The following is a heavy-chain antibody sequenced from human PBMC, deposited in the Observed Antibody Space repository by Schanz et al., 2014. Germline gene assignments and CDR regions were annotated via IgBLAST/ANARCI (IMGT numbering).Heavy chain of an antibody. CDR2: IGYLGDT. CDR3: ARGKDWNLHD. D-gene: IGHD1-1*01. J-gene: IGHJ4*02. CDR1: GFTLSNSD. V-gene: IGHV3-13*01. Sequence: EVQLVESGGGLVQPGGSLRLSCAASGFTLSNSDMHWVRQGTGIGLEWVSIIGYLGDTDYPDSVKGRFTVSRDSGQNSFNLQMNNLRAEDSAGYYWARGKDWNLHDWGQGALVTVSS.